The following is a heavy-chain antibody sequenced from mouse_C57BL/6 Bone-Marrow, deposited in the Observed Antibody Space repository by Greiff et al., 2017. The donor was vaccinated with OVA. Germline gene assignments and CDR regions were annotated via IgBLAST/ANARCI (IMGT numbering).Heavy chain of an antibody. CDR1: GYTFTDYN. J-gene: IGHJ2*01. Sequence: VQLQQSGPELVKPGASVKIPCTASGYTFTDYNMDWVKQSHGKSLEWIGDINPNNGGTIYNQKFKGKATLTVDKSSSTAYMELRILTSEDTAVYYCARSPGSSYRYFDYWGQGTTLTVSS. V-gene: IGHV1-18*01. CDR3: ARSPGSSYRYFDY. CDR2: INPNNGGT. D-gene: IGHD1-1*01.